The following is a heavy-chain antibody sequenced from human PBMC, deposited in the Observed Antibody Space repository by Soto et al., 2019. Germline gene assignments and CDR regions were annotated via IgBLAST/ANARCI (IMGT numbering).Heavy chain of an antibody. V-gene: IGHV3-11*01. CDR1: GFTFSDYY. CDR3: ARSSGNYCTGGTCYQIDY. CDR2: ISSSGRTTI. Sequence: GGSLRLSCAASGFTFSDYYMSWIRQAPGKGLEWVSYISSSGRTTIYYADSVKGRFTISRDNAKNSLYLQMNSLRAEDTAVYYCARSSGNYCTGGTCYQIDYWGQGTLVTVSS. J-gene: IGHJ4*02. D-gene: IGHD2-15*01.